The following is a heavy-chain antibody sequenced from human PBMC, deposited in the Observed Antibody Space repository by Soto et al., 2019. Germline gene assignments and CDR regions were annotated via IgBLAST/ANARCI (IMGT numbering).Heavy chain of an antibody. CDR3: ARKGYYPSGRINLFDS. J-gene: IGHJ4*02. CDR1: GHSINSDYY. Sequence: ETLSLTCTVAGHSINSDYYWGWIRQPPGKGLEWIGSIYPGGGTYYNPSLKSRVTISIDTSKNQFSLRLTSVTAADTAMYYCARKGYYPSGRINLFDSWGQGTLVTVSS. D-gene: IGHD3-10*01. V-gene: IGHV4-38-2*02. CDR2: IYPGGGT.